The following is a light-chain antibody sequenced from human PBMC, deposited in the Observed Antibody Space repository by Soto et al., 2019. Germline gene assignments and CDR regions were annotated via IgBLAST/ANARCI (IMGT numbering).Light chain of an antibody. CDR1: SSDVGGYNY. V-gene: IGLV2-11*01. CDR2: DVS. J-gene: IGLJ1*01. CDR3: CSYAGSYTLGV. Sequence: QSALTQPRSVSGSPGQSVTISCTGTSSDVGGYNYVSWYQQHPGKAPKLMIYDVSKRPSGVPDRFSGSKSGNTASLTISGLQAEDVADYYCCSYAGSYTLGVFGTGTKLTVL.